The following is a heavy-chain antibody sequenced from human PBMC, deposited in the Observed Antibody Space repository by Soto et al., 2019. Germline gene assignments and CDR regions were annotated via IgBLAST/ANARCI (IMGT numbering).Heavy chain of an antibody. V-gene: IGHV1-69*01. J-gene: IGHJ4*02. CDR2: IIPIFGTA. CDR1: GGTFSSYA. CDR3: ARGGYWGDFDY. D-gene: IGHD3-16*01. Sequence: QVQLVQSGAEVKKPGSSVKVSCKASGGTFSSYAISWVRQAPGQGLEWMGGIIPIFGTANYAQKFQGRVTITADESTSTAYMEXSSLXXXXXAVYYCARGGYWGDFDYWGQGTLVTVSS.